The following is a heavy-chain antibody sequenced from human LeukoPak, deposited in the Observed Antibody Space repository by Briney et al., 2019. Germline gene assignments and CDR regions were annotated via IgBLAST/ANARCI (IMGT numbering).Heavy chain of an antibody. CDR3: ARVHLNDNGDYSNWFDP. CDR2: ITGSAYKT. D-gene: IGHD4-17*01. V-gene: IGHV3-23*01. CDR1: GLTFSNYA. J-gene: IGHJ5*02. Sequence: GGSLRLSCAASGLTFSNYAMSWVRQAPGKGLEWVSGITGSAYKTYYADSVKGRFTISRDNAKNSLYLQMNSLRAEDTAVYYCARVHLNDNGDYSNWFDPWGQGTLVTVSS.